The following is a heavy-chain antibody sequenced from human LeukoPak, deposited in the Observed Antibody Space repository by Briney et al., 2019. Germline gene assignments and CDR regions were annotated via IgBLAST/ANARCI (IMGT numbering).Heavy chain of an antibody. Sequence: GGSLRLSCGASGFTFSSYVMRWVRRAPGKGLEWVSCFSGGGGSTYYADGVKGRFTISRDNSKNTLYLQMNSLRAEDTAVYYCAKAWDSSSCSSHPGYWGQGTLVTVSS. V-gene: IGHV3-23*01. CDR1: GFTFSSYV. CDR3: AKAWDSSSCSSHPGY. D-gene: IGHD6-13*01. J-gene: IGHJ1*01. CDR2: FSGGGGST.